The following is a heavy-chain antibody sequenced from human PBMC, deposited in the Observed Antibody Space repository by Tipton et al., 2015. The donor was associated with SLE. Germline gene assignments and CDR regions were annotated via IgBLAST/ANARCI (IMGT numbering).Heavy chain of an antibody. CDR2: IYYSGST. D-gene: IGHD3-22*01. Sequence: TLSLTCAVSGYSISSGYYWGWIRHPPGKGLEWIGYIYYSGSTNYNPSLKSRVTISVDTSKNQFSLKLSAVTAADTAVYYCARVGGSGYLNWFDPWGQGTLVTVSS. CDR3: ARVGGSGYLNWFDP. CDR1: GYSISSGYY. J-gene: IGHJ5*02. V-gene: IGHV4-61*01.